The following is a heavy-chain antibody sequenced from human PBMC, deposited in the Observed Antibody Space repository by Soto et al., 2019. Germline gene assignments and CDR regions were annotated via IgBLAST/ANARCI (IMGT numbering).Heavy chain of an antibody. Sequence: PSETLSLTCTVSGGSISSGGHYWSWIRQHPGKVLEWIGYIYYSGITYYNPSLRSRGTISVATSKNQFSLDLSSVTAADTAVYYCARVDCSGGSCYRYNSGGMDVWGQGTTVTVSS. CDR1: GGSISSGGHY. D-gene: IGHD2-15*01. J-gene: IGHJ6*02. CDR3: ARVDCSGGSCYRYNSGGMDV. CDR2: IYYSGIT. V-gene: IGHV4-31*03.